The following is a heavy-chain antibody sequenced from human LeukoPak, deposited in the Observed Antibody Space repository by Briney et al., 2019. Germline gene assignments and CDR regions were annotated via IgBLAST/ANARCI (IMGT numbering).Heavy chain of an antibody. V-gene: IGHV3-48*04. Sequence: GGSLRLSCAASGFTFSSYSMNWVRQAPGKGVEWVSFISSSSSTIYYADSVKGRFTISRDNAKNSLYLQMNSLRAEDTAVYYCARDRGGSYSAIDYWGQGTLVTVSS. CDR1: GFTFSSYS. J-gene: IGHJ4*02. D-gene: IGHD1-26*01. CDR3: ARDRGGSYSAIDY. CDR2: ISSSSSTI.